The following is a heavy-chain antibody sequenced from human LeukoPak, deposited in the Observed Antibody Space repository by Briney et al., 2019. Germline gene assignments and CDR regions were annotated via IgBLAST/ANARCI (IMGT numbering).Heavy chain of an antibody. CDR3: ARLGYCSSTSCYMSAFDI. CDR2: IYTSGST. D-gene: IGHD2-2*02. Sequence: SETLSLTCTVSGGSISSYYWSWIRQPAGKGLEWIGRIYTSGSTNYNPSLKSRVTMSVDTSKNQFSLKPSSVTAADTAVYYCARLGYCSSTSCYMSAFDIWGQGTMVTVSS. J-gene: IGHJ3*02. V-gene: IGHV4-4*07. CDR1: GGSISSYY.